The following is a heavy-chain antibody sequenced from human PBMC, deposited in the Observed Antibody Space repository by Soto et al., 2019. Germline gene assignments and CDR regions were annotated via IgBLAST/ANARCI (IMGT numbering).Heavy chain of an antibody. CDR3: ARARMLYGMDV. D-gene: IGHD3-16*01. Sequence: SETLSLTCAVSCGSISSGGYSWSWIRQPPGKGLEWIGYIYHSGSTYYNPSLKSRVTISVDRSKNQFSLKLSSVTAADTAVYYCARARMLYGMDVWGQGTTVTVSS. CDR2: IYHSGST. V-gene: IGHV4-30-2*01. CDR1: CGSISSGGYS. J-gene: IGHJ6*02.